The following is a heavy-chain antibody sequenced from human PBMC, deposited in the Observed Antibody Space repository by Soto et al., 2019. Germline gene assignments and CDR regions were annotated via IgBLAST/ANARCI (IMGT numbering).Heavy chain of an antibody. D-gene: IGHD1-26*01. CDR1: GFTFSSYA. CDR2: ISYDGSNK. Sequence: QVQLVESGGGVVQPGRSLRLSCAASGFTFSSYAMHWVRQAPGKGLEWVAVISYDGSNKYYADSVKGRFTISRDNSKNTLYLQMNSLRAEDTAVYYCASRTGVGATYFDYWGQGTLVTVSS. V-gene: IGHV3-30-3*01. CDR3: ASRTGVGATYFDY. J-gene: IGHJ4*02.